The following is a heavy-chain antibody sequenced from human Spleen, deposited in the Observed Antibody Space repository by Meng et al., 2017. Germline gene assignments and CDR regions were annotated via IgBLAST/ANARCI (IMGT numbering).Heavy chain of an antibody. CDR3: AKDPERFSVTNYYYGMDV. CDR1: GFTFDDYA. J-gene: IGHJ6*02. CDR2: ISWDGGST. Sequence: GESLKISCAASGFTFDDYAMHWVRQAPGKGLEWVSLISWDGGSTYYADSVKGRFTISRDNSKNSLYLQMNSLRAEDTALYYCAKDPERFSVTNYYYGMDVWGQGTMVTVSS. D-gene: IGHD4-17*01. V-gene: IGHV3-43D*04.